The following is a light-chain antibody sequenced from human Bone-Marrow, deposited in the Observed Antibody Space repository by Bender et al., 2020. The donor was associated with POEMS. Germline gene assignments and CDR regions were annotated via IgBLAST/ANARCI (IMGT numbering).Light chain of an antibody. CDR1: NIGSKN. Sequence: SYVLTQPPSVSVAPGQTARFTCGGTNIGSKNVHWYQQKPGQAPVLVVYDDSDRPSGIPERFSGSNSGNTATLTISRVEAGDEADYFCQIWDSSSDPQDYVFGTGTKVTVL. CDR2: DDS. V-gene: IGLV3-21*02. CDR3: QIWDSSSDPQDYV. J-gene: IGLJ1*01.